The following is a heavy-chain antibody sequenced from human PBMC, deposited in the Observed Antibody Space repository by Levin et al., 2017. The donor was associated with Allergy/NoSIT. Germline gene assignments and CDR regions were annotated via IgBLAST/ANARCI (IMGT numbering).Heavy chain of an antibody. CDR3: ARCIAAAGQDAFDI. J-gene: IGHJ3*02. Sequence: PGGSLRLSCAASGFTFDDYGMSWVRQAPGKGLEWVSGINWNGGSTGYADSVKGRFTISRDNAKNSLYLQMNSLRAEDTALYYCARCIAAAGQDAFDIWGQGTMVTVSS. V-gene: IGHV3-20*04. CDR2: INWNGGST. CDR1: GFTFDDYG. D-gene: IGHD6-13*01.